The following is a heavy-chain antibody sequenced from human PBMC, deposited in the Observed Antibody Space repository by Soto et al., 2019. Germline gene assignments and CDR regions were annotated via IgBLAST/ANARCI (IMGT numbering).Heavy chain of an antibody. CDR3: ARGGKVPYSYGMDV. V-gene: IGHV3-48*03. D-gene: IGHD2-21*01. J-gene: IGHJ6*02. CDR1: GFTLSSFA. CDR2: IGATSSSGSNF. Sequence: EVQLEESGGGLVQPGGSLRLSCAASGFTLSSFALNWVRQAPGKGLELVSYIGATSSSGSNFYYAASVKGRFTISRDSAKNLLFLQMNSLRDVDTAIYYCARGGKVPYSYGMDVWGQGTTVTVSS.